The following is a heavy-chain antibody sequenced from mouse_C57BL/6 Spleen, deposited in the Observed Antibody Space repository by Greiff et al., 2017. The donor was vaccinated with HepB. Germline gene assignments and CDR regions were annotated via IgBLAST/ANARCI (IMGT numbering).Heavy chain of an antibody. V-gene: IGHV1-50*01. D-gene: IGHD4-1*01. CDR1: GYTFTSYW. J-gene: IGHJ2*01. CDR3: ARREVGRLDY. CDR2: IDPSDSYT. Sequence: VQLQQPGAELVKPGASVKLSCKASGYTFTSYWMQWVKQRPGQGLEWIGEIDPSDSYTNYNQKFKGKATLTVDTSSSTAYMQLSSLTSEDSAVYYCARREVGRLDYWGQGTTLTVSS.